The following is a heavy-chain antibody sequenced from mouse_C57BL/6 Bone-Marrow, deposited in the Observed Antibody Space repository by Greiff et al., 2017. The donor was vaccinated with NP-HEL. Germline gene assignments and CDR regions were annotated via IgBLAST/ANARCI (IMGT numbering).Heavy chain of an antibody. CDR2: IYPGSGST. CDR3: ARGYYGSSYGWYVDV. V-gene: IGHV1-55*01. CDR1: GYTFTSYW. D-gene: IGHD1-1*01. Sequence: VQLQQSGAELVKPGASVKMSCKASGYTFTSYWITWVKQRPGQGLEWIGDIYPGSGSTNYNEKFKSTATLTVDTSSSTAYMQLSSLTSEDSAVYYCARGYYGSSYGWYVDVWGTGTTVTVSS. J-gene: IGHJ1*03.